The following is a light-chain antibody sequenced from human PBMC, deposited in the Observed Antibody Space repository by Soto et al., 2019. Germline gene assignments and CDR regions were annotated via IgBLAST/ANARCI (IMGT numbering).Light chain of an antibody. J-gene: IGLJ2*01. CDR2: YDD. CDR3: SAWDDSVNGPV. CDR1: SSNIGNNA. Sequence: QSVLTQPPSVSAAPRQRVTISCSGSSSNIGNNAVNWYQQLPGKAPKLLIYYDDLVPSGVSDRFSGSRSGTSASLAIRGLQSEDEADYYCSAWDDSVNGPVFGAGTKLTVL. V-gene: IGLV1-36*01.